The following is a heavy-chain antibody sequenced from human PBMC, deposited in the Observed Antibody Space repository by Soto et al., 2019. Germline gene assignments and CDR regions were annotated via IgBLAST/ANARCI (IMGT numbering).Heavy chain of an antibody. CDR3: AKRPASIITFDY. D-gene: IGHD2-2*01. V-gene: IGHV3-23*01. J-gene: IGHJ4*02. Sequence: PGGSLRLSCAASGFTFCNYAMSWVRQAPGKGLEWVSTISGNGGSTYYADSVKGRFTISRDNSKNMLFLQINSLRDDDSAVYYCAKRPASIITFDYWGQGTPLTVSS. CDR2: ISGNGGST. CDR1: GFTFCNYA.